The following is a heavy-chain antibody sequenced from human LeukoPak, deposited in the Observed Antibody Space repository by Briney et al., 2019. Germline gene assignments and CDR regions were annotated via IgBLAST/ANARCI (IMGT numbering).Heavy chain of an antibody. D-gene: IGHD1-26*01. CDR1: GFTFSSYG. V-gene: IGHV3-30*03. Sequence: GGSLRLSCAASGFTFSSYGMHWVRQAPGKGLEWVAVISYDGSNKYYADSVKGRFTISRDNSKNTLYLQMNSLRAEDTAVYYCTTVGNPAYFYSWGQGTLVTVSS. CDR3: TTVGNPAYFYS. CDR2: ISYDGSNK. J-gene: IGHJ4*02.